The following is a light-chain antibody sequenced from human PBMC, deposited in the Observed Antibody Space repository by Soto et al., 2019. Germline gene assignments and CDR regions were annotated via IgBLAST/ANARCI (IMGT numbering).Light chain of an antibody. V-gene: IGLV2-14*01. J-gene: IGLJ2*01. CDR2: EVN. CDR3: SSYTSSSTLV. CDR1: SSDVGGYNY. Sequence: QSALTQPASVSGSPGQSITISCTGTSSDVGGYNYVSWYQQHPGKAPKLMIYEVNNRPSGVSHRFSGSKSGNTASLTISGLQAEEEADYYCSSYTSSSTLVFGGGTKLTVL.